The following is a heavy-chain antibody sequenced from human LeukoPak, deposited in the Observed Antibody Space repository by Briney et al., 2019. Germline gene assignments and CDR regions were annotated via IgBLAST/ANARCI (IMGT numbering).Heavy chain of an antibody. Sequence: SETLSLTCAVSGYSISSGYYSGCIRQPPGKGLEWIGSIYHSGSTYYNPSLKSRVTISVDTSKNQFSLKLSSVTAAGTAVYYCARGAIAVAGTFGYWGQGTLVTVSS. V-gene: IGHV4-38-2*01. CDR2: IYHSGST. CDR1: GYSISSGYY. J-gene: IGHJ4*02. CDR3: ARGAIAVAGTFGY. D-gene: IGHD6-19*01.